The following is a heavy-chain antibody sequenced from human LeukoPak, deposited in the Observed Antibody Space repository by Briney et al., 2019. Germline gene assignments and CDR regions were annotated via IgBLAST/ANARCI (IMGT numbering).Heavy chain of an antibody. CDR2: IYYSGST. CDR1: GGSISSGGYY. Sequence: SQTLSLTCTVSGGSISSGGYYWSWIRQHPGQGLEWIGYIYYSGSTYYNPSLKSRVTISVDTSKNQFSLKLSSVTAADTAVYYCARDAGNTTFGLDYWGQGTLVTVSS. J-gene: IGHJ4*02. V-gene: IGHV4-31*03. D-gene: IGHD3-3*01. CDR3: ARDAGNTTFGLDY.